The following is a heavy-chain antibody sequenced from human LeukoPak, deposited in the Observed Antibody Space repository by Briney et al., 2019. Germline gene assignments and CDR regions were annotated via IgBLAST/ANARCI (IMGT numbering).Heavy chain of an antibody. CDR1: GGSISSSSYY. D-gene: IGHD5-24*01. V-gene: IGHV4-39*01. CDR3: ARHCGYKSPHCGDFDY. J-gene: IGHJ4*02. CDR2: FYYSGST. Sequence: SETLSLTCTVSGGSISSSSYYWGWIRQPPGKGLEWIGSFYYSGSTYYNPPLKSRVTISVDTSKNQFSLKLSSVTAADTAVYYCARHCGYKSPHCGDFDYWGQGTLVTVSS.